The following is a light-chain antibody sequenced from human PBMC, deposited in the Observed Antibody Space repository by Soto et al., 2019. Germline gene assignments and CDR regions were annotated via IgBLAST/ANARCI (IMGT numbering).Light chain of an antibody. CDR2: AAS. J-gene: IGKJ3*01. CDR3: QQYYSYPFT. V-gene: IGKV1-8*01. CDR1: QGISSY. Sequence: AIRMTQSPSSFSASTGDRVTITCRASQGISSYLAWYQQKPGKAPKLLIYAASTLQSGVPSRFSGRGSGTDFTLTISCLQSEDFATYDCQQYYSYPFTFGPGTKVDIK.